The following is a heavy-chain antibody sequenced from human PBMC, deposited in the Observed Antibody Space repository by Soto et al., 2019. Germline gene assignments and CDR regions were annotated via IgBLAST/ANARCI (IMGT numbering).Heavy chain of an antibody. CDR2: IYYSGST. CDR3: ARASRRGATGGDFDY. Sequence: QVQLQESGPGLVKPSQTLSLTCTVSGGSISSGGFYWSWIRQHPEKGLEWIGYIYYSGSTYYNPSLKSRVTISVDTSKTQFSLKRTSVTAADTAVYYCARASRRGATGGDFDYWGQGTLVTVSS. V-gene: IGHV4-31*03. D-gene: IGHD1-26*01. CDR1: GGSISSGGFY. J-gene: IGHJ4*02.